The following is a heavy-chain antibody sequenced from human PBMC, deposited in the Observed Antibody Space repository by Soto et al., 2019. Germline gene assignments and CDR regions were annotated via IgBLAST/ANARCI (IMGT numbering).Heavy chain of an antibody. J-gene: IGHJ4*02. CDR3: ARDQGRYIVATIFDY. CDR1: GFTFSSYA. CDR2: ISYDGSNK. V-gene: IGHV3-30-3*01. D-gene: IGHD5-12*01. Sequence: HPGGSLRLSCAASGFTFSSYAMHWVRQAPGKGLEWVAVISYDGSNKYYADSVKGRFTISRDNSKNTLYLQMNSLRAEDTAVYYCARDQGRYIVATIFDYWGQGTLVTVSS.